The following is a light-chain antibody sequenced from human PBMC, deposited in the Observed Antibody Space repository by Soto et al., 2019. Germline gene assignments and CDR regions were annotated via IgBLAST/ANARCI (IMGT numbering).Light chain of an antibody. CDR3: QQSYSTLWT. CDR2: GAS. V-gene: IGKV3-20*01. CDR1: QSISSTQ. Sequence: EIVLTQSPDTLSLSPGERATLSCRASQSISSTQLVWYQQRPGQAPSLLIFGASSRATGIPDRFSGSGSGTDFTLTISSLQPEDFATYYCQQSYSTLWTFGQGTKVEIK. J-gene: IGKJ1*01.